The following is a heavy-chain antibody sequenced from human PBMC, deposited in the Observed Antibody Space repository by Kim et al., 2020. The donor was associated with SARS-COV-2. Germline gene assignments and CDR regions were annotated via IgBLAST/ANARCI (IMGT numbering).Heavy chain of an antibody. CDR3: AKKSRTYYNGMYYFDY. Sequence: GGSLRLSCAASGFTFGEYDMHWVRRAPGKGLEWVSGISWNSGSKGYAGSVKGRFTISRDNAKNSLYLQMTSLRVEDTALYYCAKKSRTYYNGMYYFDYWG. J-gene: IGHJ4*01. CDR2: ISWNSGSK. V-gene: IGHV3-9*01. D-gene: IGHD3-10*01. CDR1: GFTFGEYD.